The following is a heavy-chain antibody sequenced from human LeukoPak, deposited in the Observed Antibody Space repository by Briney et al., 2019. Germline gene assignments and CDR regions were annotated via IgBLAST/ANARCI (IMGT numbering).Heavy chain of an antibody. J-gene: IGHJ5*02. CDR1: GGSISSSSYY. CDR3: ARHGEPLWFGETPGSWFDP. Sequence: SETLSLTCTVSGGSISSSSYYWGWIRQPPGKGLEWIGSIYYSGSTYYNPSLKSRVTISVDTSKNQFSLKLSSVTAADTAVYYCARHGEPLWFGETPGSWFDPWGQGTLVTVSS. D-gene: IGHD3-10*01. CDR2: IYYSGST. V-gene: IGHV4-39*01.